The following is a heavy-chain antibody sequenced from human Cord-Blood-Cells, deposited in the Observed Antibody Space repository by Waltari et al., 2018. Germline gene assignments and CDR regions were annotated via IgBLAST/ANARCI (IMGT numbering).Heavy chain of an antibody. CDR3: ARHPLLAAAGKGFDY. CDR2: TYPGDSDT. J-gene: IGHJ4*02. D-gene: IGHD6-13*01. CDR1: GYSFTSYW. V-gene: IGHV5-51*01. Sequence: EVQLVQSGAEVKKPGESLKISCKGSGYSFTSYWIGWVAQMPGKGLEWMGCTYPGDSDTTYSPSFQGQVTISADKSISTAYLQWSSLKASDTAMYYCARHPLLAAAGKGFDYWGQGTLVTVSS.